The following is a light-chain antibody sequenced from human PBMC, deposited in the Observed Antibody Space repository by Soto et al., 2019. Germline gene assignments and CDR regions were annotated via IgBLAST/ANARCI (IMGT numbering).Light chain of an antibody. Sequence: DIQMTQSPSTLSASVGDRVTITCRGSQSVSVGLAWYQQKPGKAPKLLIYKASSLESGVPSRFSGSGSGTEFTLTISGLQPDDFATYFCQQYNFYPWTFGQGTKVEIK. CDR3: QQYNFYPWT. CDR1: QSVSVG. CDR2: KAS. J-gene: IGKJ1*01. V-gene: IGKV1-5*03.